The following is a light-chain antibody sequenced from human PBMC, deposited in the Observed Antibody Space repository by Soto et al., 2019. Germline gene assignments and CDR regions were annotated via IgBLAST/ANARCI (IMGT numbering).Light chain of an antibody. CDR3: QQRRTWPWT. Sequence: EIVLTQSPATLSLSPGERATLSCRASQSVSSYLAWYQQKPGQAPRLLIYDASNRSTGIPARFSGSGSGTDFTLSISSLESEDFAVYYCQQRRTWPWTFGQGTKVEIK. J-gene: IGKJ1*01. CDR2: DAS. V-gene: IGKV3-11*01. CDR1: QSVSSY.